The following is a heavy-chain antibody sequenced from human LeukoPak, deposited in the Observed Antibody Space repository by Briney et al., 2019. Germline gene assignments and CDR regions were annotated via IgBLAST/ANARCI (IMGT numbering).Heavy chain of an antibody. CDR2: IIPIFGTA. J-gene: IGHJ4*02. D-gene: IGHD3-9*01. CDR1: GGTFSSYA. V-gene: IGHV1-69*01. CDR3: ARAAQRLRYFDWTRRDYFDY. Sequence: GSSVKVSCKASGGTFSSYAISWVRQAPGQGLEWMGGIIPIFGTANYAQKFQGRVTITADESTSTAYMELSSLRSEDTAVYYCARAAQRLRYFDWTRRDYFDYWGQGTLVTVSS.